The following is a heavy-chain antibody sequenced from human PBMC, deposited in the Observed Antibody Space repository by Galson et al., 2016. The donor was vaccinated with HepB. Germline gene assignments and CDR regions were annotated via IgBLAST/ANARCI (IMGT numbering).Heavy chain of an antibody. CDR1: GGSLSGYY. CDR3: ARGTITMIVV. Sequence: SETLSLTCGVSGGSLSGYYWTWIRQPPGKGLEWIGEISHTGTTNYNPSLTSRVTFSVDTSKNQFPLSLISVTAADTAVYYCARGTITMIVVWGQGTLVTVSS. J-gene: IGHJ4*02. V-gene: IGHV4-34*01. D-gene: IGHD3-22*01. CDR2: ISHTGTT.